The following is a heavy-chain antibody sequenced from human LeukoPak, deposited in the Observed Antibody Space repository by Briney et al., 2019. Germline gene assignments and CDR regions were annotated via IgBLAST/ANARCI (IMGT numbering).Heavy chain of an antibody. J-gene: IGHJ3*02. Sequence: ASVKVSCKASGYTFTSYGISWVRQAPGQGLEWMGWISAYNGNTNYAQKLQGRVTMTTDTSTSTAYMELSSLRSEDTAVYYCARNGELLTFPYDAFDIWGQGTMVTVSS. CDR3: ARNGELLTFPYDAFDI. D-gene: IGHD3-10*01. CDR2: ISAYNGNT. V-gene: IGHV1-18*01. CDR1: GYTFTSYG.